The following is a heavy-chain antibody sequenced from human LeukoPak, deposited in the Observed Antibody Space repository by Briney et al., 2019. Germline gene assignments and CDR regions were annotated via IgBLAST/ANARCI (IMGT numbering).Heavy chain of an antibody. CDR1: GFTFSTYG. V-gene: IGHV3-30*18. CDR3: AKGATMIVRGGMDV. CDR2: ISYDGSNK. J-gene: IGHJ6*02. D-gene: IGHD3-22*01. Sequence: GGSLRLSCAASGFTFSTYGMHWVRQAPGKGLEWVAVISYDGSNKYYGDSVKGRFTISRDNPKNTLYLQMNSLRAEDTAVYYCAKGATMIVRGGMDVWGQGATVTVSS.